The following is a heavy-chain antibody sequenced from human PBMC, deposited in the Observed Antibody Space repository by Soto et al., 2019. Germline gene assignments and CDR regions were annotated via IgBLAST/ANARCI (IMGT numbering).Heavy chain of an antibody. CDR2: ISTYKRNT. Sequence: QAQLVQSGAEVKEPGASVKVSCKASGYTFSSYGISWVRQAPGQGLEWMGWISTYKRNTNYAQKLQGRVTMTTDTSTTTAYMERRSLRSDDTAVYYCARVRNNRSKYRNCPDDWGQGTTVTVSS. V-gene: IGHV1-18*01. D-gene: IGHD3-16*02. J-gene: IGHJ6*02. CDR3: ARVRNNRSKYRNCPDD. CDR1: GYTFSSYG.